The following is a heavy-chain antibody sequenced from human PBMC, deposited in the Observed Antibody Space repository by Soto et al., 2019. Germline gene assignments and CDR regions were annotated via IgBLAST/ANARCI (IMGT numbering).Heavy chain of an antibody. J-gene: IGHJ6*02. Sequence: QVQLQESGPGLVKPSETLSLTCTVSGGSVSSGSYYWSWIRQPPGKGLEWIGYIYYSGSTHYNPSLTSRVTISVDTSKNHFSLKLSSVTAADPAVYYAASPLYNCGPMDVWGHSPTVTVSS. D-gene: IGHD1-1*01. V-gene: IGHV4-61*03. CDR2: IYYSGST. CDR1: GGSVSSGSYY. CDR3: ASPLYNCGPMDV.